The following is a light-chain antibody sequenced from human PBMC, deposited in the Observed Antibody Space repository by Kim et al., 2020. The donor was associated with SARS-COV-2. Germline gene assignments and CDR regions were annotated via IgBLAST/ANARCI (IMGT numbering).Light chain of an antibody. V-gene: IGLV1-47*01. Sequence: GQRVTISCSGSSSNIGSNYVYWHQQFPGTAPKVLIYRNKLRPSGVPDRVSGSKSGTSASLAISDLRSEDEADYYCAAWDDSLSGWVFGGGTQLTVL. CDR2: RNK. J-gene: IGLJ3*02. CDR1: SSNIGSNY. CDR3: AAWDDSLSGWV.